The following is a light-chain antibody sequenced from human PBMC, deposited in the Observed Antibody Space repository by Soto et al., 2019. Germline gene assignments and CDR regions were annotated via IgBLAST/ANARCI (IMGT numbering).Light chain of an antibody. V-gene: IGKV1-17*01. J-gene: IGKJ2*01. CDR3: LQHSDYPLT. CDR1: RGIRDA. Sequence: DIQMTQSPSSLSASVGDRVTITCRASRGIRDALGWYQQKAGKVPKRLIYSASSLQRGVPSRFSRSGSETEFTLTISSLQPEDFATYYCLQHSDYPLTFGQGTRLE. CDR2: SAS.